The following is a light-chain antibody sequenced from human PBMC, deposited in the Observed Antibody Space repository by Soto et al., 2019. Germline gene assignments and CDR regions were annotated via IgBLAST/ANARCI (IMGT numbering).Light chain of an antibody. CDR2: DAS. V-gene: IGKV1-5*01. CDR3: QQYNSYSRGT. CDR1: QSISSW. J-gene: IGKJ2*02. Sequence: DIQMTQSPSTLSASVGDRVTITCRASQSISSWLAWYQQKPGKAPKLLIYDASSLESGVPSRFSGSGSGTEFTLTISSLQPDVFATYYCQQYNSYSRGTFGQGTKLEIK.